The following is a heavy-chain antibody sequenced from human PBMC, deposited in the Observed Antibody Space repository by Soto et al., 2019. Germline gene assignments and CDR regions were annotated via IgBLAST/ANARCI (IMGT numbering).Heavy chain of an antibody. CDR3: TTDLLYYYGSGIVNYFDY. V-gene: IGHV3-15*01. CDR2: IKSKTDGGTT. D-gene: IGHD3-10*01. Sequence: EVQLVESGGGLVKPGGSLRLSCAASGFTFSNAWMSWVRQAPGKGLEWVGRIKSKTDGGTTDYAAPVKGRFTISRDDSKNTLYLQMNSLKTEDTAVYYCTTDLLYYYGSGIVNYFDYWGQGSLVTVSS. J-gene: IGHJ4*02. CDR1: GFTFSNAW.